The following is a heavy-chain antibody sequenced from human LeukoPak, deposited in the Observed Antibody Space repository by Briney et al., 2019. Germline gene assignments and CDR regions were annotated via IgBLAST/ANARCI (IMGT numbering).Heavy chain of an antibody. CDR1: GYTFTSCE. V-gene: IGHV1-8*01. Sequence: ASVKVSCKASGYTFTSCEINWVRQATGQGLEWMGWMNPNSGNTGYAQTFPGRVTMSRDTSISTAYMELSSLRSEDTAVYYWAIGLAVAGTGYWGQGTLVTVSS. CDR3: AIGLAVAGTGY. J-gene: IGHJ4*02. CDR2: MNPNSGNT. D-gene: IGHD6-19*01.